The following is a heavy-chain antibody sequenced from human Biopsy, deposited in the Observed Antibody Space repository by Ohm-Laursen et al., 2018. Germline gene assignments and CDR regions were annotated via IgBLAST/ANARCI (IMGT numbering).Heavy chain of an antibody. Sequence: SQTLSLTCTVSSGSISTGDYYWTWIRQQPGKGLEWNGSIYYSGNTKYNPSLQSRLSLSVDTSKNQFYLKLSSVTAADTAVYYCARDDDERYLGDTFDLWGQGRMVTVSS. D-gene: IGHD1-1*01. J-gene: IGHJ3*01. CDR2: IYYSGNT. CDR3: ARDDDERYLGDTFDL. CDR1: SGSISTGDYY. V-gene: IGHV4-31*03.